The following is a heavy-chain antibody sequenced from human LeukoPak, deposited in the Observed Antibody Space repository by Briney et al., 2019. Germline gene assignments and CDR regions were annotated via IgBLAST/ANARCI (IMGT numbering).Heavy chain of an antibody. CDR3: ARGRRHSSGYYFNWFDS. D-gene: IGHD3-22*01. V-gene: IGHV4-34*01. Sequence: PSETLSLTCAVYGGSFSGYYWSWIRQPPGKGLEWIGEINHSGSTNYNPSLKSRVTISVDTSKNQFSLKLSSVTAADTAVYYCARGRRHSSGYYFNWFDSWGQGTLVTVSS. J-gene: IGHJ5*01. CDR2: INHSGST. CDR1: GGSFSGYY.